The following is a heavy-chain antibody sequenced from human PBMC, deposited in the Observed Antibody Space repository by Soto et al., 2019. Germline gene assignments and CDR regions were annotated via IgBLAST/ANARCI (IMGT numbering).Heavy chain of an antibody. CDR1: GFSLSTSGMR. CDR2: IDWDDDK. CDR3: AKTGTDGSWFDP. V-gene: IGHV2-70*04. D-gene: IGHD1-1*01. Sequence: SGPTLVNPTQTLTLTCTFSGFSLSTSGMRVSWIRQPPGKALQWLARIDWDDDKFYTTSLRTRLTISKDTSKNQVVLTMTNMDPADTATYYCAKTGTDGSWFDPWGQGTLVTVSS. J-gene: IGHJ5*02.